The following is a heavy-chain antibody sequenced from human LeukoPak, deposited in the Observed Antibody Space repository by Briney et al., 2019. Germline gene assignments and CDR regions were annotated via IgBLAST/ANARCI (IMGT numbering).Heavy chain of an antibody. CDR2: ISSSSSTI. CDR1: GFTFSSYS. V-gene: IGHV3-48*01. J-gene: IGHJ3*02. CDR3: ARDAHYYDSLPSHAFDI. D-gene: IGHD3-22*01. Sequence: PGGSLRLSCAASGFTFSSYSMNWVRQAPGKGLEGVSYISSSSSTIYYADSVKGRFTNSRDNAKNSLYLQMNSLRAEDTAVYYCARDAHYYDSLPSHAFDIWGQGTMVTVSS.